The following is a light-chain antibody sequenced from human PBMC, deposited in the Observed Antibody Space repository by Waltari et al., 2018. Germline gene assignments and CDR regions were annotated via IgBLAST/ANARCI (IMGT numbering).Light chain of an antibody. J-gene: IGKJ1*01. V-gene: IGKV1-5*01. CDR3: QHYNAYRT. Sequence: DIQMTQSPSTLSASVGTRVIITCRASQSIRTWLAWYPQKPGKAPKRLIFAASSLQTGVPSRFSGSGSGTEFTLTINSLQPDDFATYYCQHYNAYRTFGQGTKVEIK. CDR1: QSIRTW. CDR2: AAS.